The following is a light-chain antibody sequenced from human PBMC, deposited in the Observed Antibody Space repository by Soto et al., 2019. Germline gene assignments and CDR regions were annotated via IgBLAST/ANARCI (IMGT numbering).Light chain of an antibody. CDR3: QQSGSYPPT. CDR1: QRVSRH. Sequence: EIVMTQSPGTLSVSPGDRAALSCMAIQRVSRHLAWYQQKPGQAPRLLIYAASNRATGIPERFSGSGSGTDFTLTISRLEPEDFEVYYCQQSGSYPPTFGQGTKVDIK. V-gene: IGKV3-20*01. J-gene: IGKJ1*01. CDR2: AAS.